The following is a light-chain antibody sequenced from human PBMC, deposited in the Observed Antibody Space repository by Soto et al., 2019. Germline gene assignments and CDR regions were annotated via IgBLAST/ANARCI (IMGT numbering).Light chain of an antibody. CDR3: CSYAGSVTWV. J-gene: IGLJ3*02. V-gene: IGLV2-23*02. CDR2: EVT. Sequence: QSALTQPAAVSGSPGQSITISCTGTSSDVGSFNLVSWYQQHPNKAPRLIIYEVTKRPSGVSDRFSGSKSGNTASLTLSGLQADDEADYYCCSYAGSVTWVFGGGTQLTVL. CDR1: SSDVGSFNL.